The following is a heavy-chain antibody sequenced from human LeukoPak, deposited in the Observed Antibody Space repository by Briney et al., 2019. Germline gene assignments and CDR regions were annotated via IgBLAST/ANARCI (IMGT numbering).Heavy chain of an antibody. CDR3: ANEGRTYYDFWSGYFTPSGCFDY. V-gene: IGHV3-23*01. D-gene: IGHD3-3*01. CDR1: GFTFSSYS. Sequence: PGGSLRLSCAASGFTFSSYSTSWVRQAAGKGLEWVSGINGSGGSTYYPDFVKGRFTISRDNCKNTLYLQTNSLRAEDTAVYYCANEGRTYYDFWSGYFTPSGCFDYWGQGTLVTVSS. CDR2: INGSGGST. J-gene: IGHJ4*02.